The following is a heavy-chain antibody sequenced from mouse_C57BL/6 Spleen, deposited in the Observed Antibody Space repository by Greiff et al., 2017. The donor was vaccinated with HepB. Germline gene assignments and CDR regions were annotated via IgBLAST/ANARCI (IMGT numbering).Heavy chain of an antibody. CDR1: GYAFSSSW. Sequence: VQRVESGPELVKPGASVKISCKASGYAFSSSWMNWVKQRPGKGLEWIGRIYPGDGDTNYNGKFKGKATLTADKSSSTAYMQLSSLTSEDSAVYFCASGEDYDAMDYWGQGTSVTVSS. CDR2: IYPGDGDT. CDR3: ASGEDYDAMDY. J-gene: IGHJ4*01. V-gene: IGHV1-82*01.